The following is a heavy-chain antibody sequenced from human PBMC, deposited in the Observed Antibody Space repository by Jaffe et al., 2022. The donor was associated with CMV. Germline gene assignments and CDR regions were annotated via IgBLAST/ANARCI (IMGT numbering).Heavy chain of an antibody. CDR2: IYPGDSDT. D-gene: IGHD2-15*01. CDR1: GYSFTNYW. Sequence: DVQLVQSGAEVKKPGESLKISCKGSGYSFTNYWIGWVRQMPGKGLEWMGIIYPGDSDTRYSPSFQGQVTISADESISTAYLQWSSLKASDTAIYFCASGSYSAYYYYYMDVWGKGTTVTVSS. J-gene: IGHJ6*03. CDR3: ASGSYSAYYYYYMDV. V-gene: IGHV5-51*01.